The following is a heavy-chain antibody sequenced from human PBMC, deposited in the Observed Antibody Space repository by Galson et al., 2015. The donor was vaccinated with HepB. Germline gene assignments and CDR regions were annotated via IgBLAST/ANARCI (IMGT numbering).Heavy chain of an antibody. CDR2: INPSGDSA. CDR1: GYTFTSYY. Sequence: SVKVSCKASGYTFTSYYMFWVRQAPGQGLEWMGLINPSGDSATYSQKFQGTVTMTRDTSTSTVYMEPSSLRSEDTAVYYCARYSSTMAFDYWGQGTLVTVSS. D-gene: IGHD2-2*01. V-gene: IGHV1-46*01. CDR3: ARYSSTMAFDY. J-gene: IGHJ4*02.